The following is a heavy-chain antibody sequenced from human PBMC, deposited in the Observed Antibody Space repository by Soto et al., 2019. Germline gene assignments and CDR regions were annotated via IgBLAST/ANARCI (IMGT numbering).Heavy chain of an antibody. Sequence: ASETLSLPWAVSGGSISSGGYPRGWVRQAPGKGLEWIGYIYHSGSTYYNPSLKSRVTISVDRSKNQFSLKLSSVTAADTAVYYCARTNYYDSIGYSNDAFDIRGQGTMVTVSS. V-gene: IGHV4-30-2*01. CDR3: ARTNYYDSIGYSNDAFDI. J-gene: IGHJ3*02. CDR1: GGSISSGGYP. CDR2: IYHSGST. D-gene: IGHD3-22*01.